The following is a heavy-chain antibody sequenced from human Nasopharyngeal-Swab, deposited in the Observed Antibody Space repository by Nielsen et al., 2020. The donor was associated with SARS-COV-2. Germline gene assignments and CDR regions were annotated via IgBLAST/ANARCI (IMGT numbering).Heavy chain of an antibody. D-gene: IGHD4-17*01. J-gene: IGHJ3*02. CDR1: GGSISSGGYS. CDR3: ARGTTVTTLDAFDI. V-gene: IGHV4-30-2*01. Sequence: SETLSLTCAVSGGSISSGGYSWSWIRQPPGKGLEWIGYIYHSGSTYYNPSLKSRVTISVDRSKNQFSLKLSSVTAADTAVYYCARGTTVTTLDAFDIWGQGTMVTVPS. CDR2: IYHSGST.